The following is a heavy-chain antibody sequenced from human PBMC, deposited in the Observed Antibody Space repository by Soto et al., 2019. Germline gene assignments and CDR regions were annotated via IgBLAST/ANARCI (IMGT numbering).Heavy chain of an antibody. Sequence: GGSLRLSCAASGFTFSSYAMSWVRQAPGKGLEWVSAISGSGGSTYYADSVKGRFTISRDNSKSTLYLQMNSLRAEDTAVYYCAKGDGWTEAFDIWGQGTMVTVSS. CDR1: GFTFSSYA. CDR2: ISGSGGST. J-gene: IGHJ3*02. D-gene: IGHD6-19*01. V-gene: IGHV3-23*01. CDR3: AKGDGWTEAFDI.